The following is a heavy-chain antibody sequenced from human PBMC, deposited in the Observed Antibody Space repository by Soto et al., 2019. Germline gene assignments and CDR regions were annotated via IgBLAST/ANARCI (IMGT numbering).Heavy chain of an antibody. V-gene: IGHV3-21*01. D-gene: IGHD3-22*01. CDR1: GFAFNNYG. Sequence: PGGSLRLSCTVSGFAFNNYGINWVRQAPGQGLEWVSSISKSDYTYYSDSVKGRFTISRDNAKNSVSLQMNTLRVEDTAVYYCAREDSIRIPSGSDFWGQGPLVPVSS. CDR3: AREDSIRIPSGSDF. CDR2: ISKSDYT. J-gene: IGHJ4*02.